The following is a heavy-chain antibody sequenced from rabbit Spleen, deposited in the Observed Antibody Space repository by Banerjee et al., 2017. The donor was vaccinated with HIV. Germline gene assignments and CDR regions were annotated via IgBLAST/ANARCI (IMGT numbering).Heavy chain of an antibody. Sequence: QSLEESGGDLVKPGASLTLTCTASGFSFSSAYYMCWVHQAPGKGLEWIGCIATGSGSIYYASWAKGRLTVSKTSSTTVTLQMTSLTAADTATYFCARSPYIYGYNGYVYFDLWGPGTLVTVS. CDR3: ARSPYIYGYNGYVYFDL. J-gene: IGHJ4*01. CDR2: IATGSGSI. D-gene: IGHD6-1*01. V-gene: IGHV1S40*01. CDR1: GFSFSSAYY.